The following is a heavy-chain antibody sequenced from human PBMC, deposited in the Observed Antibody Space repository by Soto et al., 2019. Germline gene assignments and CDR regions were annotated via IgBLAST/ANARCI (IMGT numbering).Heavy chain of an antibody. CDR2: IIPKLGSA. D-gene: IGHD5-12*01. Sequence: QVQLVQSGAEVQEPGSSVKVSCKASRGGNLRDYRTTWVRRAPGQGLEWMGGIIPKLGSANYAQKFQGRVTITADESTNSVYMELRSLRSDDTAVYYCARGGEGYNFGAVYWGQGTPVTVSS. CDR3: ARGGEGYNFGAVY. J-gene: IGHJ4*02. V-gene: IGHV1-69*01. CDR1: RGGNLRDYR.